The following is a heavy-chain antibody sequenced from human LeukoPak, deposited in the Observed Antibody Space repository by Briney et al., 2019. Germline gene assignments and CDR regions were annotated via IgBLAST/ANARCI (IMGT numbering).Heavy chain of an antibody. V-gene: IGHV3-7*01. CDR2: IKQDGSEK. Sequence: GGSLRLSCAASGFTFSSYWMSRVRQAPGKGLEWVANIKQDGSEKYYVDSVKGRFTISRDNAKNSLYLQMNSLRAEDTAVYYCARDSPGYYYYYGMDVWGQGTTVTVSS. CDR1: GFTFSSYW. J-gene: IGHJ6*02. CDR3: ARDSPGYYYYYGMDV.